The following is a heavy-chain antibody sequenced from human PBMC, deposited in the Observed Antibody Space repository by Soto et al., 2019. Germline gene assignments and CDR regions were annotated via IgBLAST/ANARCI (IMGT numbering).Heavy chain of an antibody. CDR3: ARTYYYGSGSSDY. Sequence: LSLTCTVSGGSISSGDYYWSWIRQPPGKGLEWIGYIYYSGSTSYNPSLKSRVTISVDTSKNQFSLKLSSVTAADTAVYYCARTYYYGSGSSDYWGQGTLVTVSS. CDR1: GGSISSGDYY. CDR2: IYYSGST. J-gene: IGHJ4*02. V-gene: IGHV4-30-4*01. D-gene: IGHD3-10*01.